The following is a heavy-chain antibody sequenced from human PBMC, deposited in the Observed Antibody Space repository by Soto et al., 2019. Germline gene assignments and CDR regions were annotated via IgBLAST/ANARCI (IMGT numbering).Heavy chain of an antibody. Sequence: GGSLRLSCAASGFTFSSYSMNWVRQAPGKGLEWVSSISGSGSYIDYADSMKGRFTISRDNAKNSLFLQMNSLRAEDTAVYYCARGTPGYNFPDYWGQGTLVTVSS. CDR2: ISGSGSYI. V-gene: IGHV3-21*01. J-gene: IGHJ4*02. CDR1: GFTFSSYS. CDR3: ARGTPGYNFPDY. D-gene: IGHD5-12*01.